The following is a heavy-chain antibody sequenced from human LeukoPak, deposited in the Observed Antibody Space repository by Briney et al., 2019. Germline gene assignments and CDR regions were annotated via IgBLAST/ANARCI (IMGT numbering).Heavy chain of an antibody. CDR3: AKNYYDSSGLFDY. Sequence: GGSLRLSCAASGFTFSSYSMNWVRQAPGKGLEWVSSIRSSSSYIYYADSVKGRFTISRDNAKNSLHLQMNSLRAEDTAVYYCAKNYYDSSGLFDYWGQGTLVIVSS. J-gene: IGHJ4*02. CDR1: GFTFSSYS. CDR2: IRSSSSYI. V-gene: IGHV3-21*01. D-gene: IGHD3-22*01.